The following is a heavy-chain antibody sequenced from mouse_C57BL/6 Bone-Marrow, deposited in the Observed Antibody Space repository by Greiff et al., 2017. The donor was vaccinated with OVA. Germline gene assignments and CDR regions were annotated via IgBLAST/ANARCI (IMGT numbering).Heavy chain of an antibody. V-gene: IGHV5-4*01. D-gene: IGHD2-2*01. CDR3: ARDRRLPLYYFDY. Sequence: EVHLVESGGGLVKPGGSLKLSCAASGFTFSSYAMSWVRQTPEKRLEWVATISDGGSYTYYPDNVKGRFTISRDNAKNNLYLQMSHLKSEDTAMYYCARDRRLPLYYFDYWGQGTTLTVSS. J-gene: IGHJ2*01. CDR1: GFTFSSYA. CDR2: ISDGGSYT.